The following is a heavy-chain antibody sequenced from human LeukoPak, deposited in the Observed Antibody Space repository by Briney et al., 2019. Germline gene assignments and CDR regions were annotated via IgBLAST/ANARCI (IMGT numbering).Heavy chain of an antibody. J-gene: IGHJ3*02. CDR3: ARHRMIVDDAFDI. Sequence: SETLSLTCTVSGGSISSSSYYWGWIRQPPGKGLEWIGSIYYCGSTYYNPSLKSRVTISVDTSKNQFSLKLSSVTAADTAVYYCARHRMIVDDAFDIWGQGTMVTVSS. CDR1: GGSISSSSYY. D-gene: IGHD3-22*01. CDR2: IYYCGST. V-gene: IGHV4-39*01.